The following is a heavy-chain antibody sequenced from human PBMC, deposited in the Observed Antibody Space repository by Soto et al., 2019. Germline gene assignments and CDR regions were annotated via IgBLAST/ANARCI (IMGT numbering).Heavy chain of an antibody. J-gene: IGHJ6*02. CDR3: AKECVVVTATYGMDV. CDR1: GFTFRSYG. D-gene: IGHD2-21*02. Sequence: GGSLRLSCAASGFTFRSYGMHWVRQAPGKGLEWVAVISYDGSNKYYADSVKGRFTISRDNSKNTLYLQMNSLRAEDTAVYYCAKECVVVTATYGMDVWGQGTTVTVSS. V-gene: IGHV3-30*18. CDR2: ISYDGSNK.